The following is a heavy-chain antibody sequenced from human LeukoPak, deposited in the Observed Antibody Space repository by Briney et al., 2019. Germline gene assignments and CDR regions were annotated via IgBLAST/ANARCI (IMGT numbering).Heavy chain of an antibody. CDR3: AREGGYSYGKPIDY. CDR2: INSDGSST. CDR1: GFIFSNYA. Sequence: PGKSLRLSCAASGFIFSNYAMSWVRQAPGKGLVWVSRINSDGSSTSYADSVKGRFTISRDNAKNTLYLQMNSLRAEDTAVYYCAREGGYSYGKPIDYWGQGTLVTVSS. V-gene: IGHV3-74*01. D-gene: IGHD5-18*01. J-gene: IGHJ4*02.